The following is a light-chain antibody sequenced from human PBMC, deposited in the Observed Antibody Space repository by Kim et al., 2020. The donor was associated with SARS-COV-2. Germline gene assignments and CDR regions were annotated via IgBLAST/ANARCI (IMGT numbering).Light chain of an antibody. J-gene: IGLJ2*01. CDR1: SSDVGAYNR. CDR2: DVS. V-gene: IGLV2-14*03. CDR3: SSLTSGSTSVV. Sequence: QSITISCTGTSSDVGAYNRVSWYQQHPGKAPKLMIFDVSDRPSGVSNRFSGSKSDNTASLTISGLQAEDEADYFCSSLTSGSTSVVFGGGTKLTVL.